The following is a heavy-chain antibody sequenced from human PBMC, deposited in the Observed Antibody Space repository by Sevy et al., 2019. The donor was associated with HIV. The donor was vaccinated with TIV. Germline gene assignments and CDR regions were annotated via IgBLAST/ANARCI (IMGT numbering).Heavy chain of an antibody. CDR2: IQYDGSNK. Sequence: GGSLRLSCAASGFSFSSYGMHWVRQAPGKGLEWMSYIQYDGSNKDYGDSVKGRFTISRDNSKNTRYLQMNSRRVEDTAVFYCVKEGGGEGGDHWGQGTLVTVSS. J-gene: IGHJ4*02. V-gene: IGHV3-30*02. CDR3: VKEGGGEGGDH. CDR1: GFSFSSYG. D-gene: IGHD2-21*01.